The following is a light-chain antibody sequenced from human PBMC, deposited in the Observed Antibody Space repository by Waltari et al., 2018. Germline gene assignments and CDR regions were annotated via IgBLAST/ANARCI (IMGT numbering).Light chain of an antibody. CDR1: QNIRTY. Sequence: DIQMTQSPSSLSASVGDTVTVTCRASQNIRTYLNWYQQKTDKAPKLLIYGASTLQRGVPSRFRGSASGTEFTLTVTNLQPDDFATYFCQQSFSSPWTFGQGTTVNI. V-gene: IGKV1-39*01. CDR3: QQSFSSPWT. J-gene: IGKJ1*01. CDR2: GAS.